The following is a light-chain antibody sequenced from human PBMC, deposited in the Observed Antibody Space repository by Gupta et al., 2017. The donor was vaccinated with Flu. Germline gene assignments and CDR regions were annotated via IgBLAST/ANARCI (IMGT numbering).Light chain of an antibody. CDR2: KAS. CDR1: QTINGR. J-gene: IGKJ1*01. Sequence: GDRVTVTCRASQTINGRLAWYQQKPGRAPKLLIYKASSVESGVPSRFSGSGSGTEFTLTIDNLQPDDFATYYCQQYDVVPSGFGPGTKVDI. CDR3: QQYDVVPSG. V-gene: IGKV1-5*03.